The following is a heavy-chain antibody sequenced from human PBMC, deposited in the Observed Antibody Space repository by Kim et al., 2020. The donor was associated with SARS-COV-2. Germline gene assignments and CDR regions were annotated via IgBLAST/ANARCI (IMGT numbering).Heavy chain of an antibody. V-gene: IGHV4-59*13. CDR2: IYYTGRT. J-gene: IGHJ4*01. CDR1: GDSLGSYF. D-gene: IGHD3-3*01. Sequence: SETLSLTCSVSGDSLGSYFWTWIRQPPGKGLECIGHIYYTGRTKFNPSLKSRVSMSVDTSKNQFSLNLTSINAADTAVYYCARGFEMALDGWGPGTLVT. CDR3: ARGFEMALDG.